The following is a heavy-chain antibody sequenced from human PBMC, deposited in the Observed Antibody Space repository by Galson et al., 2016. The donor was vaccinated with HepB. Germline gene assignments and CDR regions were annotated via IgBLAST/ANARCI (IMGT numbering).Heavy chain of an antibody. CDR2: IHIGGIT. Sequence: SLRLSCAASGLSVSSNYTSWVRQAPGKGLEWVSIIHIGGITYYAHSVRGRFTISRDNSENSLYLQMNSLRAEDTAVYYCARQVSPWGMDVWGQGTTVTVSS. CDR3: ARQVSPWGMDV. CDR1: GLSVSSNY. J-gene: IGHJ6*02. D-gene: IGHD6-6*01. V-gene: IGHV3-53*01.